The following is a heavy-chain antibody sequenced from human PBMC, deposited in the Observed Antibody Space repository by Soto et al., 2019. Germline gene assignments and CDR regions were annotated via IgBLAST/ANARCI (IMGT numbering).Heavy chain of an antibody. Sequence: PSETLSLTCAVYGGSFSGYYWTWIRQPPGTGLEWISIIYSAGNTYYADSVKGRFTISRDNSKNTLYLQMNSLTAEDTAVYYCARAVAVAADFDYWGQGTLVTVSS. J-gene: IGHJ4*02. V-gene: IGHV3-53*05. CDR2: IYSAGNT. D-gene: IGHD6-19*01. CDR3: ARAVAVAADFDY. CDR1: GGSFSGYY.